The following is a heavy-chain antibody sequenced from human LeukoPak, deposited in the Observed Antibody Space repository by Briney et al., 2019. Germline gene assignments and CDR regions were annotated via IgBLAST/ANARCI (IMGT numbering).Heavy chain of an antibody. CDR2: IYYSGST. V-gene: IGHV4-59*08. Sequence: SETLSLTCTVSGGSISSYYWSWIRQPPWKELEWIGYIYYSGSTNYNPSLKSRVTISVDTSKNQFSLKLSSVTAADTAVYYCARRGGSSWSRSYRYNWFDPWGQGTLVTVSS. J-gene: IGHJ5*02. CDR1: GGSISSYY. CDR3: ARRGGSSWSRSYRYNWFDP. D-gene: IGHD6-13*01.